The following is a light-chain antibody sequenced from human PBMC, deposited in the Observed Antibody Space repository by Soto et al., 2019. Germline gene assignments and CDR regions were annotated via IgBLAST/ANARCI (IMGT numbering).Light chain of an antibody. CDR2: DTS. CDR3: QQYDSLTWT. CDR1: QDISIY. V-gene: IGKV1-33*01. J-gene: IGKJ1*01. Sequence: DIQMTQSPSSLSASVGDRVTITCQASQDISIYLNWYQQKLGKAPTLLIYDTSTLGAGVLARFSGSGSGTVFTLTINSLQPEDLATYYCQQYDSLTWTFGQGTKVDIK.